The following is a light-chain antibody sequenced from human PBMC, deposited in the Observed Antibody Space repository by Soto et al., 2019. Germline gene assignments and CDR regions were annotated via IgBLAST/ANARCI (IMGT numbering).Light chain of an antibody. V-gene: IGKV3-15*01. Sequence: VVMTQSPASLSVPPGERATFFCRASQSVNNNLAWYHQRPGQAPRLLMYSTSARATGVPARISGSGSGTEFTLTISRLEPEDFAVYYCQQYNNWPKMFGQGTKVDIK. CDR2: STS. J-gene: IGKJ1*01. CDR1: QSVNNN. CDR3: QQYNNWPKM.